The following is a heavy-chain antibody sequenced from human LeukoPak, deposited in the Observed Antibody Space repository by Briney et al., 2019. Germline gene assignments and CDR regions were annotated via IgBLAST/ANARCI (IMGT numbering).Heavy chain of an antibody. Sequence: PSETLSLTCAVYGGSFSGYYWSWIRQPPGKGLEWIGEINHSGSINYNPSLKSRVTISVDTSKNQFSLKLSSVTAADTAVYYCARVLGYCSGGSCLGFDYWGQGTLVTVSS. D-gene: IGHD2-15*01. CDR3: ARVLGYCSGGSCLGFDY. J-gene: IGHJ4*02. CDR2: INHSGSI. V-gene: IGHV4-34*01. CDR1: GGSFSGYY.